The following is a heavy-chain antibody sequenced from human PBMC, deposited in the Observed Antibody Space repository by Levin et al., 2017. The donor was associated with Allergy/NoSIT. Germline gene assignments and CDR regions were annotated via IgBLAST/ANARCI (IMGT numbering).Heavy chain of an antibody. V-gene: IGHV3-21*01. CDR1: GFTFSSYS. CDR2: ISSSSSYI. J-gene: IGHJ4*02. Sequence: GGSLRLSCAASGFTFSSYSMNWVRQAPGKGLEWVSSISSSSSYIYYADSVKGRFTISRDNAKNSLYLQMNSLRAEDTAVYYCARELTAAADPIFGYWGQGTLVTVSS. CDR3: ARELTAAADPIFGY. D-gene: IGHD6-13*01.